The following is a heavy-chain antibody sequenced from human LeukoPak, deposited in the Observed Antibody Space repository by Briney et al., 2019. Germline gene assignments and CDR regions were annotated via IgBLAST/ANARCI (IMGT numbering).Heavy chain of an antibody. Sequence: SETLSLTSTVSGGSRSGFFWTWLGQPPGRELEWFGSIYYSGSSTKYNPSLKSRVTISVDTSKSQFSLNLNSATAADTAVYYCARTSRHFYGSGTNLTPWPAGMDVWGQGTTVTVSS. CDR3: ARTSRHFYGSGTNLTPWPAGMDV. D-gene: IGHD3-10*01. CDR2: IYYSGSST. CDR1: GGSRSGFF. V-gene: IGHV4-59*01. J-gene: IGHJ6*02.